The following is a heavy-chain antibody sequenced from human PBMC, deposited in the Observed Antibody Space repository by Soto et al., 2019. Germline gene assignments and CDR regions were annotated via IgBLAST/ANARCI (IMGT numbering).Heavy chain of an antibody. CDR3: AHRQSAAACTWRGRYYFDY. V-gene: IGHV2-5*01. CDR1: GFSLSTSGGG. CDR2: IYWNDDK. Sequence: GSGPTLVNPTQTLTLTCTFSGFSLSTSGGGVGWIRQPPGKALEWLALIYWNDDKRYSPSLKSRLTITKDTSKNQVVLTMTNMDPVDTATYYRAHRQSAAACTWRGRYYFDYWGQGTLVTVSS. D-gene: IGHD6-13*01. J-gene: IGHJ4*02.